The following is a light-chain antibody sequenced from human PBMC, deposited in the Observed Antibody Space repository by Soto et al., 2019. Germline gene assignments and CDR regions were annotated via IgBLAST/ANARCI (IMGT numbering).Light chain of an antibody. CDR3: QQYGSSPYT. V-gene: IGKV3-20*01. J-gene: IGKJ2*01. CDR2: DAS. CDR1: QSVSSSY. Sequence: EIVLTQSPGTLSLSPGERATFSCRASQSVSSSYLAWYQQKPGQAPRLLIYDASSRATGTPDRFSGSGSGTDFTLTISRQEPEDFAVYYCQQYGSSPYTFGQGTRLEIK.